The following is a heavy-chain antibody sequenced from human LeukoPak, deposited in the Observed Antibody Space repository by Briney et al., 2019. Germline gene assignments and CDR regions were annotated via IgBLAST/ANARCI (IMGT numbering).Heavy chain of an antibody. CDR3: ARDLTIFGVTNYYYYYGMDV. J-gene: IGHJ6*02. CDR1: DFSFSSQA. Sequence: GGSLRLSCIASDFSFSSQAMSWVRQFPRKGLEWISGVDARGSSTYYADSVKGRFTISRDNSKNTLYLQMNSLRAEDTAVYYCARDLTIFGVTNYYYYYGMDVWGQGTTVTVSS. D-gene: IGHD3-3*01. CDR2: VDARGSST. V-gene: IGHV3-23*01.